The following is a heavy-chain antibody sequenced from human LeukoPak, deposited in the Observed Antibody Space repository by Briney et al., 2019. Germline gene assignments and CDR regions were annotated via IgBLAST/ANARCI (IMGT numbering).Heavy chain of an antibody. Sequence: GGSLRLSCAASGFTFDDYAMHWVRQAPGKGLEWVSGISWNSGSIGYADSVKGRFTISRDNAKNSLYLQMNSLRAEDMALYYCPKGPRYSSGWYFDYCGQRTLVTVSS. V-gene: IGHV3-9*03. CDR2: ISWNSGSI. CDR1: GFTFDDYA. J-gene: IGHJ4*02. D-gene: IGHD6-19*01. CDR3: PKGPRYSSGWYFDY.